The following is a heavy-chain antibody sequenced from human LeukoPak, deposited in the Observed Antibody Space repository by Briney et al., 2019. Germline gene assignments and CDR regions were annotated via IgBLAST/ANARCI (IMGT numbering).Heavy chain of an antibody. CDR1: GGSISSSSYY. Sequence: PSETLSLTCTVSGGSISSSSYYWGWLRQPPGKGLEWIGSIYYSGSTYYNPSLKSRVTISVDTSKNQFSLKLSSVTAADTAVYYCARVVGYGSGSYYNVYYYDYMDVWGRGTTVTISS. CDR3: ARVVGYGSGSYYNVYYYDYMDV. J-gene: IGHJ6*03. D-gene: IGHD3-10*01. V-gene: IGHV4-39*01. CDR2: IYYSGST.